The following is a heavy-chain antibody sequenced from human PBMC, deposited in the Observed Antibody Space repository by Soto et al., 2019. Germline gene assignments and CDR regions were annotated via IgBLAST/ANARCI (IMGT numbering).Heavy chain of an antibody. CDR2: ISTSSTYI. Sequence: EVQLVESGGGLVKPGGSLRLSCAASGFTFSSYSMNWVRQAPGKGLEWVSSISTSSTYIYYAASVKGRFTISRDSAKNSLFMQMKRLRAEYTAVYSGARGSTIFGVETWDVELWGRGTLVTGSS. CDR3: ARGSTIFGVETWDVEL. J-gene: IGHJ2*01. D-gene: IGHD3-3*01. CDR1: GFTFSSYS. V-gene: IGHV3-21*01.